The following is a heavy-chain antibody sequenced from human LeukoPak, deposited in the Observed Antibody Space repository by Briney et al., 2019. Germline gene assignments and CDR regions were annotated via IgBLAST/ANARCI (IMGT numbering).Heavy chain of an antibody. V-gene: IGHV3-30-3*01. CDR1: GFTFSSYA. CDR2: ISYDGSNK. D-gene: IGHD3-22*01. Sequence: PGGSLRLSCAASGFTFSSYAMHWVRQAPGKGLEWVAVISYDGSNKYYADSVKGRFTISRDNSKNTLYLQMNSLRAEDTAVYYCARTGESYYYDSSGYYQPYYFDYWGQGTLVTVSS. CDR3: ARTGESYYYDSSGYYQPYYFDY. J-gene: IGHJ4*02.